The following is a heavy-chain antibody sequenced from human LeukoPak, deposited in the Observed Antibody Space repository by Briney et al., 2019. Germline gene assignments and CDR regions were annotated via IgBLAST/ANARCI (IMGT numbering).Heavy chain of an antibody. CDR3: ARHKRVAAPFDY. J-gene: IGHJ4*02. CDR1: GGSISSYY. CDR2: IYYSGST. D-gene: IGHD2-15*01. Sequence: SETLSLTCTVSGGSISSYYWSWIRQPPEKGLEWIGYIYYSGSTNYNPSLKSRVTISVDTSKNQFSLKLSSVTAADTAVYYCARHKRVAAPFDYWGQGTLVTVSS. V-gene: IGHV4-59*08.